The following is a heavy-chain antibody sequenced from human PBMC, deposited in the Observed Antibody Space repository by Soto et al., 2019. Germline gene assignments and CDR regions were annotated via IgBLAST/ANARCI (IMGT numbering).Heavy chain of an antibody. CDR1: GFTFTKFG. CDR2: IWYDGSHK. Sequence: GGSLSLSCAASGFTFTKFGMHWVRQAPGKGLEWVAIIWYDGSHKYYADSVKGRFTITRDMSTTTAYMELSSLRSEDTAVYYCAASPFWGVYGSRGPHLPFDYWGQGTLVTVSS. D-gene: IGHD3-22*01. V-gene: IGHV3-33*01. CDR3: AASPFWGVYGSRGPHLPFDY. J-gene: IGHJ4*02.